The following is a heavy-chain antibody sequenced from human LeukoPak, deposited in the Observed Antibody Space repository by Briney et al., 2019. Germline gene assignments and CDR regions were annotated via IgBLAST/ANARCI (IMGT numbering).Heavy chain of an antibody. D-gene: IGHD4-17*01. V-gene: IGHV3-23*01. CDR1: GFTFRSYA. CDR3: AKDYGDYVGWIYYFDY. J-gene: IGHJ4*02. CDR2: ISGSGGTT. Sequence: GGSLRLSCAASGFTFRSYAMSWVRQAPGKRLEWVSAISGSGGTTYYADSVKGRFTISRDNSKNTLYLQMNSLRAEDTAVYYCAKDYGDYVGWIYYFDYWGQGTLATVSS.